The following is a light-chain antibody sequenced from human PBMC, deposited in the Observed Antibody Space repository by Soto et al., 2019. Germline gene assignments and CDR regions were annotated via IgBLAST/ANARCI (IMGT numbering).Light chain of an antibody. CDR3: QQYQSLPFT. CDR2: WSS. J-gene: IGKJ3*01. V-gene: IGKV1-27*01. Sequence: IQLTQSPSSLSASVGDRVTITCRASQGISSYLAWYQQKPGQPPKLLIYWSSTRESGVPDRFSGSGSGTDFTLTVNSLQAEDAAVYYCQQYQSLPFTFGPGTKVHI. CDR1: QGISSY.